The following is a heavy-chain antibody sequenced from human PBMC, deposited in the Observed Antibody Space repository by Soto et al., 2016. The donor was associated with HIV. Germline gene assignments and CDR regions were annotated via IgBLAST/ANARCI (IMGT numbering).Heavy chain of an antibody. V-gene: IGHV4-4*07. CDR2: IYTSGTT. CDR1: GGSISSYY. Sequence: QVQLQESGPGLVKPSETLSLTCTVSGGSISSYYWSWIRQPAGKGLEWIGRIYTSGTTNYNPSLKSRVTMSLDTSQNQFYLKLTSVTAADTAVYYCAIGEKRWLVGKSWGQGTLVTVSS. D-gene: IGHD6-19*01. J-gene: IGHJ5*02. CDR3: AIGEKRWLVGKS.